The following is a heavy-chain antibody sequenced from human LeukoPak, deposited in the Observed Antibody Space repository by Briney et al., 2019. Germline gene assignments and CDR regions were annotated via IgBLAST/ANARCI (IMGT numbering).Heavy chain of an antibody. CDR2: INPYNGDT. CDR1: GYTFTAYY. J-gene: IGHJ4*02. V-gene: IGHV1-2*02. CDR3: AREGRRVDCFDY. Sequence: WASVKVSCKASGYTFTAYYMHWVRQAPGQGLEWMGWINPYNGDTNYGQKFQDRVTMTRDMSIRTAYMELSRLVSDDTAVYYCAREGRRVDCFDYGGQGTLVTVSS.